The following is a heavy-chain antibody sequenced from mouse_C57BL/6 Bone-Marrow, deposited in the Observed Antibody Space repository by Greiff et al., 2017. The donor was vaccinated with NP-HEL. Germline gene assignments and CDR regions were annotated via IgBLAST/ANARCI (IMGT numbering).Heavy chain of an antibody. CDR2: IYPGSGST. CDR3: SRRYYSNFYAMDY. Sequence: QVQLQQSGAELVKPGASVKMSCKASGYTFTSYWITWVKQRPGQGLEWIGDIYPGSGSTNYNEKFKSKATLTVDTSSSTAYMQLSSLTSEDSAVYYCSRRYYSNFYAMDYWGQGTSVTVSS. V-gene: IGHV1-55*01. J-gene: IGHJ4*01. CDR1: GYTFTSYW. D-gene: IGHD2-5*01.